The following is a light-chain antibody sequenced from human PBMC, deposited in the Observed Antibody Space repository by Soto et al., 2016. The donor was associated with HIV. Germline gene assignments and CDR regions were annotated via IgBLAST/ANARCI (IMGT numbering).Light chain of an antibody. Sequence: DIQLTQSPSFLSASVGDRVTITCRASQDINNYLAWYQQKPGKAPNLLIYPASTLQSGVPSRFSGSGSGTEFTLTINSLQPEDFATYYCQQLNSYHTWTFGQDQGGNQT. CDR2: PAS. CDR3: QQLNSYHTWT. J-gene: IGKJ1*01. CDR1: QDINNY. V-gene: IGKV1-9*01.